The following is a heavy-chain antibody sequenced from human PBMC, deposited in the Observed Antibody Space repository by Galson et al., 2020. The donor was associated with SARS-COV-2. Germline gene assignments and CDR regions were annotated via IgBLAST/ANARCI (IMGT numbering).Heavy chain of an antibody. Sequence: ASVKVSCKASGYTFTGYYMHWVRQAPGQGLEWMGWINPNSGGTNYAQKFQGWVTMTRDTSISTAYMELSRLRSDDTAVYYCARLAYYYDSSGPNFDYWGQGTLVTVSS. CDR1: GYTFTGYY. CDR3: ARLAYYYDSSGPNFDY. V-gene: IGHV1-2*04. D-gene: IGHD3-22*01. J-gene: IGHJ4*02. CDR2: INPNSGGT.